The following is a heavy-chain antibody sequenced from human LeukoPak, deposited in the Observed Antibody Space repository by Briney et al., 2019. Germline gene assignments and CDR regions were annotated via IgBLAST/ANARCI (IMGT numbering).Heavy chain of an antibody. J-gene: IGHJ6*04. D-gene: IGHD3-10*02. CDR1: GFTFSSSE. Sequence: GGSLRLSCAASGFTFSSSEMNWVRQAPGKGLEWVSYISSSGSTIYYADSVRGRFTISRDNAKNSLYLQMNSLRAEDTAVYYCAELGITMIGGVWGKGTTVTISS. CDR2: ISSSGSTI. V-gene: IGHV3-48*03. CDR3: AELGITMIGGV.